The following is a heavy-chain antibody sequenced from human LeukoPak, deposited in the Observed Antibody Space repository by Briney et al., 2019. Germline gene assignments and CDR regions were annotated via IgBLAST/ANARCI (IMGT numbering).Heavy chain of an antibody. D-gene: IGHD2-2*03. CDR2: IYTSGRT. CDR1: GGSISSYY. J-gene: IGHJ5*02. Sequence: SETLSLTGTVFGGSISSYYWSWLRRPAGKGLEWIGRIYTSGRTNYNPSLKSRGTMSVDTSKNQFSLKLSSVTAAETAVYYCARDGYCSSTSCYQPLDPNWFDPWGQGTLVTVSS. V-gene: IGHV4-4*07. CDR3: ARDGYCSSTSCYQPLDPNWFDP.